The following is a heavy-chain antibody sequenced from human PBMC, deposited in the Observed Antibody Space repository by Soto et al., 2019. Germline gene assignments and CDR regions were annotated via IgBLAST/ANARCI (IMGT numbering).Heavy chain of an antibody. CDR1: GFTFSSYT. J-gene: IGHJ4*02. D-gene: IGHD7-27*01. CDR2: ISGSGSST. CDR3: AKAWGIEY. V-gene: IGHV3-23*01. Sequence: PGGSLRLSCAASGFTFSSYTMSWVRQAPGKGLEWVSTISGSGSSTYSADSVKGRFTISRDNSKNTLYLQMNSLRVEDTAIYYCAKAWGIEYWGQGTLVTVSS.